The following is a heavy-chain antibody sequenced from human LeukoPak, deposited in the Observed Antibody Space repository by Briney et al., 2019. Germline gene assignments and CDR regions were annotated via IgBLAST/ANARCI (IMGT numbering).Heavy chain of an antibody. CDR2: IYYSGTN. CDR1: GGSITSCY. Sequence: TSETLSLTCTVSGGSITSCYWTWIRQPPGKGLEWIGYIYYSGTNNYNPSLKSRVTISVDTSKSQLSLKLSSVTAADTAIYYRAAMVTLGEIDYWGQGTLVAVSS. J-gene: IGHJ4*02. V-gene: IGHV4-59*08. CDR3: AAMVTLGEIDY. D-gene: IGHD5-18*01.